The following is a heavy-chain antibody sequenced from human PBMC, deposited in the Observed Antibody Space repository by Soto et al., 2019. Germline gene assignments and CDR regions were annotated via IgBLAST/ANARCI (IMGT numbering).Heavy chain of an antibody. CDR2: IYHNGRT. Sequence: SETLSLTCAVSGYSISSGYYWGWVRQPPGQGPEWIGTIYHNGRTYYNPSLNSRVTMSVDTSKNQFSLRLSSVTAADTAVYSCARMPFCTGTYDCGIDYWGQGTLVTVSS. D-gene: IGHD2-21*02. V-gene: IGHV4-38-2*01. J-gene: IGHJ4*02. CDR1: GYSISSGYY. CDR3: ARMPFCTGTYDCGIDY.